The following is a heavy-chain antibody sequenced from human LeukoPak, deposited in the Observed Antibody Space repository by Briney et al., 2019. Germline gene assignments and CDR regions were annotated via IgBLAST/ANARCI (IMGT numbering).Heavy chain of an antibody. CDR2: ISGSGGST. Sequence: PGGSLRLSCTASGLTFSSYAMSWVRQAPGKGLEGVSAISGSGGSTYYADSVKGRFTISRDNSKNTLYLQMNSLRAEHTAVYYCAKDLRFGELFGDWGQGTLVTVSS. V-gene: IGHV3-23*01. J-gene: IGHJ4*02. CDR3: AKDLRFGELFGD. CDR1: GLTFSSYA. D-gene: IGHD3-10*01.